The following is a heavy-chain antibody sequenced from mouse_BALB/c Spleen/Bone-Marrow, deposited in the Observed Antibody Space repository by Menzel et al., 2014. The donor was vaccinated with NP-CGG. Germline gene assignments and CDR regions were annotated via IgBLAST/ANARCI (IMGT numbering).Heavy chain of an antibody. CDR2: IDPYYGGT. J-gene: IGHJ3*01. CDR3: ARRGSSGYRFAY. D-gene: IGHD3-1*01. CDR1: GYSFTGYN. Sequence: LVESGPELEKPGASVKISCQASGYSFTGYNINWVKQSNGKSLEWLGNIDPYYGGTSYNQKFKAKATLTVDRSSSTAYMQLKSLTSEDSAVYYCARRGSSGYRFAYWGQGTLVTVSA. V-gene: IGHV1-39*01.